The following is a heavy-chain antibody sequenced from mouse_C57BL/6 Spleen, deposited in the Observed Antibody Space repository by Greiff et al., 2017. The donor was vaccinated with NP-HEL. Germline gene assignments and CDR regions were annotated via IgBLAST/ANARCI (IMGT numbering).Heavy chain of an antibody. Sequence: QVQLQQPGAELVKPGASVKLSCKASGYTFTSYWMHWVKQRPGQGLEWIGMIHPNSGSTNYNEKFKSKATLTVDKSSSTAYMQLSSLTSEDSAVYYCARSPYYGKGYFDYWGQGTTLTVSS. V-gene: IGHV1-64*01. CDR2: IHPNSGST. J-gene: IGHJ2*01. CDR1: GYTFTSYW. CDR3: ARSPYYGKGYFDY. D-gene: IGHD1-1*01.